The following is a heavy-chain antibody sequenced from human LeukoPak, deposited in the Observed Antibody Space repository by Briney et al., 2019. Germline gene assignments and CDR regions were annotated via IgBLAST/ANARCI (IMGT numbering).Heavy chain of an antibody. V-gene: IGHV3-30-3*01. Sequence: PGRSLRLSCAASGFTFSRYAMHWVRQAPGKGLGWVAVIADDGSKKHYADSVKGRFTISRDNSKNTLYLQMNSLRAEDTAVYYCARDPVYDSSGYLYYYYGMDVWGQGTTVTVSS. CDR2: IADDGSKK. CDR3: ARDPVYDSSGYLYYYYGMDV. J-gene: IGHJ6*02. D-gene: IGHD3-22*01. CDR1: GFTFSRYA.